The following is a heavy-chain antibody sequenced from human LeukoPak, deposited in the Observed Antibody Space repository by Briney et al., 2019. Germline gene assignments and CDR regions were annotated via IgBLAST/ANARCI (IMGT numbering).Heavy chain of an antibody. Sequence: GGSLRLSCAASGFTSDDYGMNWVRQAPGKGLEWVSGINWNGDRIGYADSVKGRFTISRDNAKNSLYLQMNSLRAEDTALYYCARSRITIFGVITRGAFDIWGQGTMVTVSS. J-gene: IGHJ3*02. V-gene: IGHV3-20*04. CDR3: ARSRITIFGVITRGAFDI. CDR1: GFTSDDYG. CDR2: INWNGDRI. D-gene: IGHD3-3*01.